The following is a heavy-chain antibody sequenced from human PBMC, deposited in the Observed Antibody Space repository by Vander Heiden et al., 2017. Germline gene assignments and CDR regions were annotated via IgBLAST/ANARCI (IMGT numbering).Heavy chain of an antibody. V-gene: IGHV1-69*12. J-gene: IGHJ6*02. CDR3: ARGNNLGYYDYYGMDV. CDR2: NIPIFGTA. Sequence: QVPLAQSGAAVNKPGSSVKAYCKRSAVTFSSYAISRVRQAPGQGLEWKGGNIPIFGTANYAQKFQGRVTITADESTSTAYMELSSRRSEDTAVYYCARGNNLGYYDYYGMDVWGQGTTVTVSS. D-gene: IGHD7-27*01. CDR1: AVTFSSYA.